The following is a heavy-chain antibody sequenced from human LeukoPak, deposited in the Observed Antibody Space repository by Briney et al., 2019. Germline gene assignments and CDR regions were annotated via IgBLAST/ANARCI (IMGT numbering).Heavy chain of an antibody. CDR1: GFTFSRYA. D-gene: IGHD6-13*01. J-gene: IGHJ4*02. CDR3: ARVSGPYSNTWYSFDY. V-gene: IGHV3-30*04. CDR2: ISYDGNNK. Sequence: PGGSLRLSCAASGFTFSRYAMHWVRQAPGKGLEWVAVISYDGNNKYYADSVKGRFTISRDNSKNTLYLQMNSLRAEDTAVYYCARVSGPYSNTWYSFDYWGQGTLVTVSS.